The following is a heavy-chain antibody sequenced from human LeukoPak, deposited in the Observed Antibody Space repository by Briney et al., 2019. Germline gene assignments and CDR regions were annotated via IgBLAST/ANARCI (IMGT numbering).Heavy chain of an antibody. J-gene: IGHJ6*03. CDR1: GVTFSSYN. CDR3: ARDPYSGSYGNYYYYFMDV. Sequence: GGSLRRSCAASGVTFSSYNKNWVRQAPGKGLEWVSSIASGSSYRFYADSVKGRFTISRDNAKNSLYLQMNSPRAEDTAVYYCARDPYSGSYGNYYYYFMDVWGKGTTVTISS. V-gene: IGHV3-21*01. D-gene: IGHD1-26*01. CDR2: IASGSSYR.